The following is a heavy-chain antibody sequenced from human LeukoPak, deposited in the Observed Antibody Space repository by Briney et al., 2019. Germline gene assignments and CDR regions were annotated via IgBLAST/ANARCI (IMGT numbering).Heavy chain of an antibody. CDR3: ASRSGEGYP. CDR1: GFTFSSHA. J-gene: IGHJ5*02. V-gene: IGHV3-30*04. D-gene: IGHD5-12*01. CDR2: MSYDDRNK. Sequence: PGKSLRLSCAASGFTFSSHAMHWVRQAPGKGLEWVAVMSYDDRNKNYAHSVKGRFTISRDNSKNTLYLQMNSLRAEDTAVYYCASRSGEGYPWGQGTLVTVSS.